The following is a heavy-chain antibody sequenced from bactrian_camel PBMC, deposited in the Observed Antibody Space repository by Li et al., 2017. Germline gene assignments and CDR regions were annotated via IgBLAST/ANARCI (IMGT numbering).Heavy chain of an antibody. J-gene: IGHJ4*01. D-gene: IGHD4*01. CDR3: AANVDFSEYDTPPEYHY. Sequence: HVQLVESGGGSVQPGGSLRLSCVASASTYPTCSIGWYRQPLGQERAMVATISSDDTTYYADAVKGRFTMSRDTAKNTVYLQMKSLESEDTALYYCAANVDFSEYDTPPEYHYWGQGTQVTVS. CDR1: ASTYPTCS. CDR2: ISSDDTT. V-gene: IGHV3S53*01.